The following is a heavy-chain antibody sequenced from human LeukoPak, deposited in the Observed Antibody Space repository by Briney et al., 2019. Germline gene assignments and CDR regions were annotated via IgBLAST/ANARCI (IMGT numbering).Heavy chain of an antibody. D-gene: IGHD3-22*01. CDR3: AKDRRYYYSYFDY. V-gene: IGHV3-30*02. J-gene: IGHJ4*02. Sequence: GGSLRLSCAASGFTFSSYGMHWVRQAPGKGLEWVAFIRYDGSNKYYADSVKGRFTISRDNSKNTLYLQMNSLRAEDTAVYYCAKDRRYYYSYFDYWGQGTLVTVSS. CDR2: IRYDGSNK. CDR1: GFTFSSYG.